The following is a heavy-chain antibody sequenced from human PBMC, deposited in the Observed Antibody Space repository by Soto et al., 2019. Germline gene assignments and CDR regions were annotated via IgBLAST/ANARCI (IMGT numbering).Heavy chain of an antibody. D-gene: IGHD5-18*01. Sequence: PSETLSLTCSVAGDSVSRGSHSWTWTRQPPGKGLEFLGYIYYTGSTNYNPSLKSRVTISVDTSKNQISLMLTSVTAADTAVYYCARTSTGDGYRDFWGHAILV. CDR1: GDSVSRGSHS. V-gene: IGHV4-61*01. J-gene: IGHJ4*01. CDR2: IYYTGST. CDR3: ARTSTGDGYRDF.